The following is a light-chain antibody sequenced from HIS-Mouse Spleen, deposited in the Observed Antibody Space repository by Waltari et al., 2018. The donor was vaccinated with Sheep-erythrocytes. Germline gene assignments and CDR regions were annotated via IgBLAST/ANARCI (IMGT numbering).Light chain of an antibody. Sequence: QSALTQPRSVSGSPGQSVTISCTGTSSDVGGYNYVSWYQQHPGKAPKLMIDDVSKRPSGVPGRFSGSKSGNTASLTISGLQAEDEADYYCCSYAGSYNHVFATGTKVTVL. V-gene: IGLV2-11*01. CDR2: DVS. CDR1: SSDVGGYNY. CDR3: CSYAGSYNHV. J-gene: IGLJ1*01.